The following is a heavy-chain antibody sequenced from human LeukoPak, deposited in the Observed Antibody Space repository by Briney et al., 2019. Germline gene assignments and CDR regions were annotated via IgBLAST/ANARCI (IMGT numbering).Heavy chain of an antibody. CDR2: ISYDGSNK. D-gene: IGHD1-26*01. J-gene: IGHJ4*02. V-gene: IGHV3-30*18. CDR3: AKRGGSYSL. CDR1: GFTFSSYG. Sequence: PGGSLRLSCAASGFTFSSYGMHWVRQAPGKGLEWVAVISYDGSNKYYADSVKGRFTISRDNSKNTLYLQMNSLRAEDTAVYYCAKRGGSYSLWGQGTLVTVSS.